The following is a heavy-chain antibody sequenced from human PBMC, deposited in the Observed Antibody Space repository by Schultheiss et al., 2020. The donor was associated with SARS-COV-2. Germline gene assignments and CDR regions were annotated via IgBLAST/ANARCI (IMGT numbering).Heavy chain of an antibody. J-gene: IGHJ4*02. D-gene: IGHD3-10*01. CDR1: GGSFSGYY. Sequence: SETLSLTCAVYGGSFSGYYWSWIRQPAGKGLEWIGEINHSGSTYYNPSLKSRVTISVDTSKNQFSLKLSSVTAADTAVYYCARPGGSGSYYNDYFDYWGQGTLVTVSS. V-gene: IGHV4-34*01. CDR2: INHSGST. CDR3: ARPGGSGSYYNDYFDY.